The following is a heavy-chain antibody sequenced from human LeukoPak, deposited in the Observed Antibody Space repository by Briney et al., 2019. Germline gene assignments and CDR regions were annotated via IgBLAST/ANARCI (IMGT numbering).Heavy chain of an antibody. CDR1: GGSFSGYY. Sequence: SETLSLTCAVYGGSFSGYYWSWIRQPPGKGLEWIREINHSGSTNYNPSLKSRVTISVDTSKNQFSLKLSSVTAADTAVYYCARGLVSSWYRYYFDYWGQGTLVTVSS. V-gene: IGHV4-34*01. CDR3: ARGLVSSWYRYYFDY. J-gene: IGHJ4*02. D-gene: IGHD6-13*01. CDR2: INHSGST.